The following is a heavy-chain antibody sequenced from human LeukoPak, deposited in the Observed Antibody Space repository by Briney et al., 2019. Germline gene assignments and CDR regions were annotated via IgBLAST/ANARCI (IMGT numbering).Heavy chain of an antibody. CDR2: INSDGSST. D-gene: IGHD4-23*01. CDR1: GFTFSSYW. CDR3: ARGGNPNDAFDI. J-gene: IGHJ3*02. Sequence: GGSLRLPCAASGFTFSSYWMHWVRQAPGKGLVWVSRINSDGSSTSYADSVKGRFTISRDNSKNTLYLQMNSLRAEDTAVYYCARGGNPNDAFDIWGQGTMVTVSS. V-gene: IGHV3-74*01.